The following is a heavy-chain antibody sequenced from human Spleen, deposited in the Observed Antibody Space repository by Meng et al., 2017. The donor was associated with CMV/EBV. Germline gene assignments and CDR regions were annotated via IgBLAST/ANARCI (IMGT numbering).Heavy chain of an antibody. D-gene: IGHD6-19*01. CDR2: MNPNSGNT. J-gene: IGHJ4*02. V-gene: IGHV1-8*01. CDR1: GYTFTSYD. CDR3: ARVLRASSGWYGEDY. Sequence: SGYTFTSYDINWVRQATGQGLEWMGWMNPNSGNTGYAQKFQGRVTMTRNTSISTAYMELSSLRSEDTAVYYCARVLRASSGWYGEDYWGQGTLVTVSS.